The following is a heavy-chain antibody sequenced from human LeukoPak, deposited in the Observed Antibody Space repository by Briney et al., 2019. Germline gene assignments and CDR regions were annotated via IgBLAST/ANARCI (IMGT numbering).Heavy chain of an antibody. CDR1: GGSISSTTYY. Sequence: SETLSLTCTVSGGSISSTTYYWAWIRQPPGKGLEWIGSIYKTGSTNYNPSLKSRVTISVDTSKNQFSLKLSSVTAADTAVYYCARTPKPLYGSGSWYFDYWGQGTLVTVSS. CDR3: ARTPKPLYGSGSWYFDY. D-gene: IGHD3-10*01. CDR2: IYKTGST. V-gene: IGHV4-39*07. J-gene: IGHJ4*02.